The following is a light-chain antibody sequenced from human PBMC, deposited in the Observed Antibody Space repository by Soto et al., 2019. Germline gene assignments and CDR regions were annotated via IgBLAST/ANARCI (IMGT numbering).Light chain of an antibody. J-gene: IGLJ1*01. CDR2: DVN. CDR1: SSDVGGYNL. V-gene: IGLV2-14*01. CDR3: TSYKSSSTLPYV. Sequence: QSALTQPASVSGSPGQSITISCTGTSSDVGGYNLVSWYQQYPDKAPKLMIFDVNTRPSGVSNRFSGSKSGNTASLTISGLQAEDEPDYYCTSYKSSSTLPYVFGTGTKLTVL.